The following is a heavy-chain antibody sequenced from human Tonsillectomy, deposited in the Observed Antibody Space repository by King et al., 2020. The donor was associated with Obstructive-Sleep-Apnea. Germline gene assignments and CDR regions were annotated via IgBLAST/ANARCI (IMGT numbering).Heavy chain of an antibody. CDR2: VIYDGRNK. V-gene: IGHV3-30*18. CDR1: GFTFSSYG. D-gene: IGHD5-12*01. CDR3: AKGASGYGDFDY. Sequence: VQLVESGGGVVQPGRSLRLSCAASGFTFSSYGMHWVRQAPGKGLEWVAFVIYDGRNKYYANSVKGRFTISRETSQNTLYLQMNSLGAEETAVYYCAKGASGYGDFDYWGQGTPVTVSS. J-gene: IGHJ4*02.